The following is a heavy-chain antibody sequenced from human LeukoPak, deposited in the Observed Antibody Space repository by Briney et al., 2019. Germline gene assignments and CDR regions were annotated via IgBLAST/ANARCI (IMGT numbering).Heavy chain of an antibody. CDR1: GSTFYTFY. CDR3: ARVPFPGTTVDAFDI. J-gene: IGHJ3*02. CDR2: INPSGGST. D-gene: IGHD1-7*01. Sequence: ASVKVSCKAFGSTFYTFYIHWIRQAPGQGLEWMGIINPSGGSTRYAQKFQGRVTMTRDMSTSTVFMELSSLRSEDTAVYYCARVPFPGTTVDAFDIWGQGTMVTVSS. V-gene: IGHV1-46*02.